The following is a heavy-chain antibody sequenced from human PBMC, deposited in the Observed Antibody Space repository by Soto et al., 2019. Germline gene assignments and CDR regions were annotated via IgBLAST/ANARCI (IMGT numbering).Heavy chain of an antibody. CDR2: ISYDGSNK. CDR3: AKDSHYISGSYGGLDP. V-gene: IGHV3-30*18. Sequence: QVQLVESGGGVVQPGRSLRLSCAASGFNFRNYGMHWIRQTPGKGLEWVAVISYDGSNKYYTDSVQGRFTISRDNSKNTLYLQMNSLRAEDTAVYYCAKDSHYISGSYGGLDPWGQGTLVTVSS. D-gene: IGHD3-10*01. CDR1: GFNFRNYG. J-gene: IGHJ5*02.